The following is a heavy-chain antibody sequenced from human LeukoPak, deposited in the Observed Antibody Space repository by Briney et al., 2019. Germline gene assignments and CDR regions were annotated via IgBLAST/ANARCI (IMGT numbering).Heavy chain of an antibody. Sequence: GGSLRLSCAASGFTFSDHAMSWVRQAPAKGLEWVSSINGNGGGSYYIDSVKGRFTVSRDNSKNTLYLQMNSLRAEDTAVYYCATERTYYYDSSGPIDYWGQGTLVTVSS. J-gene: IGHJ4*02. V-gene: IGHV3-23*01. CDR2: INGNGGGS. D-gene: IGHD3-22*01. CDR3: ATERTYYYDSSGPIDY. CDR1: GFTFSDHA.